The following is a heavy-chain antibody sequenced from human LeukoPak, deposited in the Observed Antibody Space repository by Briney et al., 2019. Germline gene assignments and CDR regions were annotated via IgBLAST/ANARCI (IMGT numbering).Heavy chain of an antibody. CDR1: GYTFTSYD. J-gene: IGHJ5*02. D-gene: IGHD3-3*02. CDR2: MNPNSGNT. CDR3: ARALRSLGIVGELAGYNWFDP. V-gene: IGHV1-8*01. Sequence: GASVKVSCKASGYTFTSYDINWVRQATGQGLEWMGWMNPNSGNTGYAQKLQGRVTMTRNTSISTAYMEQSSLRSEDTAVYYCARALRSLGIVGELAGYNWFDPWGQGTLVTVSS.